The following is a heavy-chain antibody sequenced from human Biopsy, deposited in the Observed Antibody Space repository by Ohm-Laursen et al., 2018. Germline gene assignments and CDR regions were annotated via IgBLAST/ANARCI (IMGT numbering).Heavy chain of an antibody. CDR3: AKEGPPKDYSSSFHS. D-gene: IGHD6-13*01. CDR1: GFRFGDYA. Sequence: SLRLSCSASGFRFGDYAMHWVRQAPGKGLEWISGISWNSDTIDYAVSVRGRFTISRDNAKNSLYLQMSSLRAEDTAFYYCAKEGPPKDYSSSFHSWGQGTLVTVSS. V-gene: IGHV3-9*01. J-gene: IGHJ4*02. CDR2: ISWNSDTI.